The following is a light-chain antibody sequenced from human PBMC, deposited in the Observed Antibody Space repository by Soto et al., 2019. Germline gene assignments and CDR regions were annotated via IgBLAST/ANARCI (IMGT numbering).Light chain of an antibody. CDR3: QQRSGRYT. CDR2: DAS. V-gene: IGKV3-11*01. Sequence: EIVLTQSPATLSLSPGERATLSCRASQSVSSYLAWYQQKPGQAPRLLIYDASNRATGIPARFSGSGSGTDFTLTISSLEPEDFAVYCCQQRSGRYTFGQGTKLEIK. CDR1: QSVSSY. J-gene: IGKJ2*01.